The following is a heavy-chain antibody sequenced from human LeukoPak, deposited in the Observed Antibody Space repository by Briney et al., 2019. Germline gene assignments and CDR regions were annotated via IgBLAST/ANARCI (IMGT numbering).Heavy chain of an antibody. Sequence: GASVKVSCKASGYTFTSYAISWVRQATGQGLEWMGRIIPILGIANYAQKFQGRVTITADKSTSTAYMELSSLRSEDTAVYYCARDRGRDRLDYWGQGTLVTVSS. CDR3: ARDRGRDRLDY. V-gene: IGHV1-69*04. CDR1: GYTFTSYA. CDR2: IIPILGIA. D-gene: IGHD3-16*01. J-gene: IGHJ4*02.